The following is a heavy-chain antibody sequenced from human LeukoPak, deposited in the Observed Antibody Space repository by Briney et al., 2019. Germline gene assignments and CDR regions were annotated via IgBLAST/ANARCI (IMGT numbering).Heavy chain of an antibody. CDR1: GYRFTSYW. CDR2: IYPGDSDT. V-gene: IGHV5-51*01. Sequence: GESLQISCQGSGYRFTSYWIGWVRPMPGKGLEWMGIIYPGDSDTRYSPSFQGQVTISADKSISTAYLQWSSLKASDTAMYYCATYDSSGYYPPDAFDIWGQGTMVTVSS. D-gene: IGHD3-22*01. J-gene: IGHJ3*02. CDR3: ATYDSSGYYPPDAFDI.